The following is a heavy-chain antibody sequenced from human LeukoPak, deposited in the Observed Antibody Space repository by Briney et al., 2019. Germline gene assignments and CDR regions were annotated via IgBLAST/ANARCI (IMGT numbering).Heavy chain of an antibody. CDR3: ARVALESSSSSPLNWFDP. CDR1: GGSISSSIHF. Sequence: SETLSLTCTVSGGSISSSIHFWGWFRQPPGKRLEWIGNIYYTGATYYNPSLKSRVTISVDTSKNQFSLKLSSVTAADTAVYYCARVALESSSSSPLNWFDPWGQGTLVTVSS. J-gene: IGHJ5*02. D-gene: IGHD6-13*01. CDR2: IYYTGAT. V-gene: IGHV4-39*07.